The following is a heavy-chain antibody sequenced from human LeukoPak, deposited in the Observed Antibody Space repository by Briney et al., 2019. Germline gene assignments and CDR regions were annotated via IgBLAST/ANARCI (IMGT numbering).Heavy chain of an antibody. CDR1: GFTFSSYW. J-gene: IGHJ5*01. D-gene: IGHD2-8*02. Sequence: GGSLRLSCAASGFTFSSYWMSWVRQAPGKGLEWVANIKQDGSEKYYVDSVKGRFTISRGNAKNSLFLQMNSLRAEDTATYYCARVAVSGPTGWFDSWGQGTLVIVSS. CDR3: ARVAVSGPTGWFDS. V-gene: IGHV3-7*01. CDR2: IKQDGSEK.